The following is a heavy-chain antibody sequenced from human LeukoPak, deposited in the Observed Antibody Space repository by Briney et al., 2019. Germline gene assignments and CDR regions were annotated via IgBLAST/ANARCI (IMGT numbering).Heavy chain of an antibody. CDR3: AKDLRKGVPAAARFDY. D-gene: IGHD2-2*01. V-gene: IGHV3-30*02. CDR2: IRYDGSNK. J-gene: IGHJ4*02. Sequence: PGGSLRLSCAASGFTFSSYGMHWVRQAPGKGLEWMASIRYDGSNKYYADSVKGRFTISRDNSKNTLYLQMNSLRAGDTAVYYCAKDLRKGVPAAARFDYWGQGTLVTVSS. CDR1: GFTFSSYG.